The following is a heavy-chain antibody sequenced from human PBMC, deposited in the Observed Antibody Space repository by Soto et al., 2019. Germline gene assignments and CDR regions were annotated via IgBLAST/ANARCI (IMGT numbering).Heavy chain of an antibody. V-gene: IGHV1-18*04. CDR2: INPYNGNT. CDR3: ARNLASVHDY. CDR1: GYPFTSYG. D-gene: IGHD1-1*01. Sequence: QVQLVQSGGEVKRPGASVKVSCKASGYPFTSYGISWVRQAPGQGLEWMGWINPYNGNTKYAQKFQGRVTMTTDTSTTTASMELRSLSHDDTAVYYCARNLASVHDYWGQGRLVTVSS. J-gene: IGHJ4*02.